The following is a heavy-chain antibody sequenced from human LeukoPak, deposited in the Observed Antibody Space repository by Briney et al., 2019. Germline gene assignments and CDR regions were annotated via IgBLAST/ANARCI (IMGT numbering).Heavy chain of an antibody. Sequence: GGSLRLSCAASGFTFSSYEMNWVRQAPGKGLEWISKISRSGSNIDYADSVKGRFTISRDNSKNTLYLQMNSLRAEDTAVYYCAKDGGSYVEMATIGYFDYWGQGTLVTVSS. D-gene: IGHD5-24*01. J-gene: IGHJ4*02. CDR1: GFTFSSYE. V-gene: IGHV3-48*03. CDR2: ISRSGSNI. CDR3: AKDGGSYVEMATIGYFDY.